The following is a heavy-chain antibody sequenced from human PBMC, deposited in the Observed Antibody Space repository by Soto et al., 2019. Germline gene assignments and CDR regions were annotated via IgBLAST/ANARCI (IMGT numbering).Heavy chain of an antibody. CDR2: MNPNSGNT. CDR3: ARGGSYYDSSGYYRNHDAFDI. Sequence: QATGQGLEWMGWMNPNSGNTGYAQKFQGRVTMTRNTSISTAYMELSSLRSEDTAVYYCARGGSYYDSSGYYRNHDAFDIWG. J-gene: IGHJ3*02. V-gene: IGHV1-8*01. D-gene: IGHD3-22*01.